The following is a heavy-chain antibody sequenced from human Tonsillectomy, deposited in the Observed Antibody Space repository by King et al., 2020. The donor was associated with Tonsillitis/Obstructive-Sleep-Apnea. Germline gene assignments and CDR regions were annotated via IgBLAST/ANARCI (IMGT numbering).Heavy chain of an antibody. CDR3: ARAFIITVPTYSPPVNYFYGMDV. CDR2: ISTYNGNT. CDR1: GYTFTDYG. Sequence: VQLVESGAEVMQPGASLKVSCRASGYTFTDYGITWVRQAPGQGLEWMGWISTYNGNTNYAQKFEGRVTMTTDTSTSTAYMELRSLSSDDTAVYYCARAFIITVPTYSPPVNYFYGMDVWGQGTTLTVSS. J-gene: IGHJ6*02. V-gene: IGHV1-18*04. D-gene: IGHD4-17*01.